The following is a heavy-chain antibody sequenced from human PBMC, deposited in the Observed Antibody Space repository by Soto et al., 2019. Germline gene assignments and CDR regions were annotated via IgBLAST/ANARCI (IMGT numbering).Heavy chain of an antibody. Sequence: PGGSLRLSCAASGFTFSNYWMHWVRQVPGKGPVWVSRINRDGNTVIYAESAKGRFTISRDNAENTLHLQMNSLRVEDTAVYYCVREMPVPIRGGYYYYSVLDAWGQGTTVTVSS. V-gene: IGHV3-74*01. CDR2: INRDGNTV. CDR3: VREMPVPIRGGYYYYSVLDA. J-gene: IGHJ6*02. CDR1: GFTFSNYW. D-gene: IGHD2-2*01.